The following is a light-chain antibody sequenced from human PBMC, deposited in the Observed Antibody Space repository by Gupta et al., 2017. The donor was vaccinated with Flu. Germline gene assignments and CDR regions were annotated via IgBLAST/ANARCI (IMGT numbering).Light chain of an antibody. CDR1: WASRNA. CDR3: QTWGTGIRV. CDR2: VNGDGRY. Sequence: WASRNAIGWDPPEPGKGPRFLIKVNGDGRYNKGDGIPARFSGSSSGAERYLIISSLQSEDEADYYCQTWGTGIRVFGGGTKLTV. V-gene: IGLV4-69*01. J-gene: IGLJ2*01.